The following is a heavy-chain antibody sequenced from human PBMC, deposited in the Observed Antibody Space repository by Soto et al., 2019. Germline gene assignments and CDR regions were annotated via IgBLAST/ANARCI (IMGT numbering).Heavy chain of an antibody. CDR2: INAGNGNT. CDR3: VRGYQPLDV. J-gene: IGHJ6*02. Sequence: QVQLVQSGAEVKKPGASVKVSCKASGYTFNNHAIHWVRQAPGQRLEWMGWINAGNGNTKYSQKFQGRVTITRDTSASTAYMELSSLRSEDTAVYYCVRGYQPLDVWGQGTTVTVSS. CDR1: GYTFNNHA. D-gene: IGHD6-13*01. V-gene: IGHV1-3*01.